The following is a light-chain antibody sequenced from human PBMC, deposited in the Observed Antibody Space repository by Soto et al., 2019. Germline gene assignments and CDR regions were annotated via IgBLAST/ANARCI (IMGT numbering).Light chain of an antibody. CDR3: SSYAGSNNFVV. V-gene: IGLV2-8*01. CDR1: SCDVGGYNY. Sequence: QSALTQPPSASGSPGQSVTISCTGTSCDVGGYNYVSWYQQHPGKAPILMIYEVSKRPSGVPDRFSGSKSGNTASLTVSGLQAEDEADYYCSSYAGSNNFVVFGGGTKLTVL. J-gene: IGLJ2*01. CDR2: EVS.